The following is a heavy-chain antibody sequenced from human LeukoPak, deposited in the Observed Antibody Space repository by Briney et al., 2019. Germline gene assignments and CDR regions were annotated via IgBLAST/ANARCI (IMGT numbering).Heavy chain of an antibody. Sequence: GGSLRLSCAASGFTFSSYAMSWVRQAPGEGLQWVSGISGSGSSTYYADSVKGRFTISRDNSKNTLYLQMNSLRAEDTAVYYCARARTTPDYYGSGSYLGYWGQGTLVTVSS. D-gene: IGHD3-10*01. CDR1: GFTFSSYA. CDR3: ARARTTPDYYGSGSYLGY. V-gene: IGHV3-23*01. CDR2: ISGSGSST. J-gene: IGHJ4*02.